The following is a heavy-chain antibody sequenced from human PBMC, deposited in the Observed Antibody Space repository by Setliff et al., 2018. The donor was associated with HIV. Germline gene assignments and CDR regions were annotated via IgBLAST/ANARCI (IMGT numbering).Heavy chain of an antibody. CDR1: GVSINRTDHY. J-gene: IGHJ5*02. V-gene: IGHV4-39*01. Sequence: SETLSLTCSVSGVSINRTDHYWGWIRQSPGKSLEWIGSVSQSGSTYYNPSLKSRITISVDRSENLFSLKLISVTAADQGVYYCARVPVAGANWFDPWGLGTLVTVSS. CDR3: ARVPVAGANWFDP. D-gene: IGHD2-21*01. CDR2: VSQSGST.